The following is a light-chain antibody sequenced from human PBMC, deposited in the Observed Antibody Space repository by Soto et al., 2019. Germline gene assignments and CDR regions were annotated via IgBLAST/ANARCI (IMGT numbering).Light chain of an antibody. V-gene: IGKV3-15*01. CDR2: GAS. J-gene: IGKJ4*01. Sequence: EIVMTQSPATLYVSPGERATLSCRASQSVSSNLAWYQQKPGQAPRLLIYGASTRPTGIPDRFSGSESGTEFTLTISSLQSEDFAVYYCQQYNNWPLTLAGGPKVEIK. CDR3: QQYNNWPLT. CDR1: QSVSSN.